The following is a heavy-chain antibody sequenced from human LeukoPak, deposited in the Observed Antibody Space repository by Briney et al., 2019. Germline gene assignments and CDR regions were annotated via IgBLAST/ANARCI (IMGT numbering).Heavy chain of an antibody. D-gene: IGHD2-2*01. CDR2: ISGSGGST. V-gene: IGHV3-23*01. CDR1: GFTFSRNA. CDR3: GKGDLGYCSSSSCNDY. Sequence: GGSLRLSCAASGFTFSRNAMSWVRQAPGKGLEWVSAISGSGGSTYYADSVKGRFTISRDNSKNTLYLQMNSLGAEDTAVYYCGKGDLGYCSSSSCNDYWGQGTLVTVSS. J-gene: IGHJ4*02.